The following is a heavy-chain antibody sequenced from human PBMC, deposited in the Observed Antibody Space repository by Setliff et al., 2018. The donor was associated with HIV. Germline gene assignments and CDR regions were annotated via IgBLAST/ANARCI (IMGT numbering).Heavy chain of an antibody. Sequence: PSETLSLTCTVSGGSINSGSYYWSWIRQPAGKGLEWIGHIYTSGSTNYNPSIKSRVTISVDTSKTQFSLRLNSLTATDTALYYCARGGMTTVLGDTFDIWGQGTMVTVS. CDR3: ARGGMTTVLGDTFDI. CDR2: IYTSGST. J-gene: IGHJ3*02. D-gene: IGHD4-17*01. V-gene: IGHV4-61*09. CDR1: GGSINSGSYY.